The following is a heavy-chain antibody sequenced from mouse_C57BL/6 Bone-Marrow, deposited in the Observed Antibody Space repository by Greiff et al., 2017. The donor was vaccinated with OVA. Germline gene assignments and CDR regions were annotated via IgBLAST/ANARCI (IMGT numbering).Heavy chain of an antibody. CDR3: ALYDYDVCAWFAY. CDR2: ILPGSGST. J-gene: IGHJ3*01. D-gene: IGHD2-4*01. Sequence: VKLVESGAELMKPGASVKLSCKAPGYTFTGYWIEWVKQRPGHGLEWIGEILPGSGSTNYNEKFKGKATFTADTSSNTAYMQLSSLTTEDSAIYYCALYDYDVCAWFAYWGQGTLVTVSA. CDR1: GYTFTGYW. V-gene: IGHV1-9*01.